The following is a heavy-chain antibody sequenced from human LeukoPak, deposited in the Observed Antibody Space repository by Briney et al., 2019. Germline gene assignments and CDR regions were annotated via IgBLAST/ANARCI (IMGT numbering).Heavy chain of an antibody. Sequence: GGSLRLSCAASGCTLSSYPMSWVRQAPGQGLEWVSIIGGSGDTTYYADSVNGRFTISRDNSKNTLYLQMNSLRAEDTAVYYCSKRVTKSYNWFDPWGQGTLVTVNS. J-gene: IGHJ5*02. V-gene: IGHV3-23*01. CDR3: SKRVTKSYNWFDP. CDR1: GCTLSSYP. CDR2: IGGSGDTT. D-gene: IGHD4-17*01.